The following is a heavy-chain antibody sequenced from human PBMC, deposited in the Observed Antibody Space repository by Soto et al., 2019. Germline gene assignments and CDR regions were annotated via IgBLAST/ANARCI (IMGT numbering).Heavy chain of an antibody. CDR3: AREASGSGTYGWFDP. Sequence: QVQLQESGPGLVKPSESLSLTCTVSGGSIPTYYWSWIRQPPGKGLEWIGHIHNTGSTNYNPSLTSRLTITLDTSKNQFTLKLSTVTPADTAVYYCAREASGSGTYGWFDPWGPGTLVTVSS. V-gene: IGHV4-59*01. CDR1: GGSIPTYY. D-gene: IGHD3-10*01. CDR2: IHNTGST. J-gene: IGHJ5*02.